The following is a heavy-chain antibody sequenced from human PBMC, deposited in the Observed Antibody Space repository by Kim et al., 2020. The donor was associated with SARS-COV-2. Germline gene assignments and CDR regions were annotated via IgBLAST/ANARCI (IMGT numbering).Heavy chain of an antibody. CDR2: IRSKANSYAT. CDR3: TSQARGMTTVTTGVDY. D-gene: IGHD4-17*01. Sequence: GGSLRLSCAASGFTFSGSAMHWVRQASGKGLEWVGRIRSKANSYATAYAASVKGRFTISRDDSKNTAYLQMNSLKTEDTAVYYCTSQARGMTTVTTGVDYWGQGTLVTVSS. CDR1: GFTFSGSA. V-gene: IGHV3-73*01. J-gene: IGHJ4*02.